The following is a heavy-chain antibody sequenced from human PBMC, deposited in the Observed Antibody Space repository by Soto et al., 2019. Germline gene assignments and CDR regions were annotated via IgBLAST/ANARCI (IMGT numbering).Heavy chain of an antibody. CDR3: TRKPGGYYFFEY. CDR2: ISSGGAT. D-gene: IGHD5-18*01. Sequence: QVQLQESGPGLVKPSDTLSLTCAVSGTSISGDYWWGWIRQTPGKGLEWIGYISSGGATHYNPSLGSRLTMSVDTSRSQFSQKLSSVTAVDAALYYCTRKPGGYYFFEYWGRGTLVTVSS. J-gene: IGHJ4*02. CDR1: GTSISGDYW. V-gene: IGHV4-28*01.